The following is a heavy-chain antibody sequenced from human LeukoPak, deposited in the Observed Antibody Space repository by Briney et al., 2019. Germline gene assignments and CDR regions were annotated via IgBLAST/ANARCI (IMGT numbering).Heavy chain of an antibody. V-gene: IGHV3-9*01. D-gene: IGHD3-22*01. Sequence: SLRLSCAASGLTFSSYAMHWVRQAPGKGLEWVSGISWNSGSIGYADSVKGRFTISRDNAKNSLYLQMNSLRAEDTALYYCAKWTGHYYDSSGYYFDYWGQGTLVTVSS. CDR2: ISWNSGSI. CDR1: GLTFSSYA. CDR3: AKWTGHYYDSSGYYFDY. J-gene: IGHJ4*02.